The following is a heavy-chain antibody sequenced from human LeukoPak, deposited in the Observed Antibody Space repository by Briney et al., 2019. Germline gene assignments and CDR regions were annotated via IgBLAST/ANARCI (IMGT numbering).Heavy chain of an antibody. J-gene: IGHJ5*02. Sequence: SETLSLTCAVYGGSFSGYYWSWIRQPPGKGLEWIGEINHSGSTNYNPSLKSRVTISVDTSKNQFSLKLSSETAADTAVYYCARGRVAAAGTLLNHWGQGTLVTVSS. D-gene: IGHD6-13*01. CDR1: GGSFSGYY. V-gene: IGHV4-34*01. CDR3: ARGRVAAAGTLLNH. CDR2: INHSGST.